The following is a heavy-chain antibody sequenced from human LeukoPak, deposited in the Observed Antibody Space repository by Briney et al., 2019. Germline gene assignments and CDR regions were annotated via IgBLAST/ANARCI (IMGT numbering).Heavy chain of an antibody. J-gene: IGHJ4*02. Sequence: PGRSLRLSCAASGFTLSSYGMPWVRQAPGKGLEWVAVISYDGSNKYYADSVKGRFTISRDNAKNSLYLQMNSLRAEDTAVYYCASLDSSGYFYFDYWGQGTLVTVSS. V-gene: IGHV3-30*03. CDR2: ISYDGSNK. D-gene: IGHD3-22*01. CDR1: GFTLSSYG. CDR3: ASLDSSGYFYFDY.